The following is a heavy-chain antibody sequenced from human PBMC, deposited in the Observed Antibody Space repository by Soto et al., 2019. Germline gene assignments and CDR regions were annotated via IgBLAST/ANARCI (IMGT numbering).Heavy chain of an antibody. CDR1: GFTFSSYG. D-gene: IGHD5-18*01. V-gene: IGHV3-30*18. CDR3: AKLTDTAIDPVLFDY. J-gene: IGHJ4*02. Sequence: PGGSLRLSCAASGFTFSSYGMHWVRQAPGKGLEWVAVISYDGSNKYYADSVKGRFTISRDNSKNTLYLQMNSLRAEDTAVYYCAKLTDTAIDPVLFDYWGPGSLVTVFS. CDR2: ISYDGSNK.